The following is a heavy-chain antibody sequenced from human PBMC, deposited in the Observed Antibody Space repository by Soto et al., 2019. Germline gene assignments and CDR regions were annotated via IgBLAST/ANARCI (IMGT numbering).Heavy chain of an antibody. D-gene: IGHD1-26*01. CDR2: ISWNSGSI. CDR1: GFTFDDYA. CDR3: AKGLADGIVGATVDY. V-gene: IGHV3-9*01. J-gene: IGHJ4*02. Sequence: GGSLRLSCAASGFTFDDYAMHWVRQAPGKGLEWVSGISWNSGSIGYADSVKGRFTISRDNAKNSLYLQMNSLRAEDTALYYCAKGLADGIVGATVDYWGQGTLVTVSS.